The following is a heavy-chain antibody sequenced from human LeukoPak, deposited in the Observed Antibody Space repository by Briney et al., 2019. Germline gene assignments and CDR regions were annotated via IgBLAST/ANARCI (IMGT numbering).Heavy chain of an antibody. CDR3: ARDRPGTEIHYYYGMDV. V-gene: IGHV7-4-1*02. CDR1: GYTFTNYA. CDR2: INTNTGNP. Sequence: GASVKVSCKASGYTFTNYAMNWVRQAPGQGLEWMGWINTNTGNPTYAQGFAGRFVFSLDTSVSTAYLQISSLKAEDTAVYYCARDRPGTEIHYYYGMDVWGQGTTVTVSS. D-gene: IGHD1-7*01. J-gene: IGHJ6*02.